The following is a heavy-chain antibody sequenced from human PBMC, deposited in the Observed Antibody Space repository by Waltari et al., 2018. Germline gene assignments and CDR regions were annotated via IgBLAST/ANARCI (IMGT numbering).Heavy chain of an antibody. CDR3: ASGAPHYIGVGMDF. CDR2: IIPIFGTA. V-gene: IGHV1-69*13. Sequence: QVQLVQSGAEVKKPGSSVKVCCKASGGTFSSYAISGVRPAPGQGLEWMGGIIPIFGTATYAQKFQDSVTITADESTSTAYMELSSLRSEDTAVYYCASGAPHYIGVGMDFWGQGTTVPVSS. J-gene: IGHJ6*02. CDR1: GGTFSSYA. D-gene: IGHD3-10*01.